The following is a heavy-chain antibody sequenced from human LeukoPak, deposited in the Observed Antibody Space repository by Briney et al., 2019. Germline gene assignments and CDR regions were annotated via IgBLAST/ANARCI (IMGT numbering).Heavy chain of an antibody. CDR1: GFTFSSYG. D-gene: IGHD3-22*01. CDR3: AKDHSSGSLDY. V-gene: IGHV3-30*18. J-gene: IGHJ4*02. Sequence: GGSLRLSCAASGFTFSSYGMHWVRQAPGKGLEWVAVISYDGSNKYYADSVKGQFTISRDNSKNTLYLQMNSLRAEDTAVYYCAKDHSSGSLDYWGREPWSPSPQ. CDR2: ISYDGSNK.